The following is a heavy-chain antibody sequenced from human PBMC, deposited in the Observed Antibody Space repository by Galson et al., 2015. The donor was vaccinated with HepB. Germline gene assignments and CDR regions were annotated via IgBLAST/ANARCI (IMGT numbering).Heavy chain of an antibody. V-gene: IGHV3-21*01. D-gene: IGHD3-3*01. CDR1: GFTFSSYS. Sequence: SLRLSCAASGFTFSSYSMNWVRQAPGKGLEWVSSISSSSSYIYYADSVKGRFTISRDNAKNTLYLQMNSLRAEDTAVYYCAREGRGFLEWMIAAYGGQEPLV. J-gene: IGHJ4*02. CDR3: AREGRGFLEWMIAAY. CDR2: ISSSSSYI.